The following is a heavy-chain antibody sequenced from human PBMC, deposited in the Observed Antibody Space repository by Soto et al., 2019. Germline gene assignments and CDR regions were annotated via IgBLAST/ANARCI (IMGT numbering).Heavy chain of an antibody. CDR1: GFTFSSYG. CDR3: ARIRGIGDDYGDLGVNTKRIDY. Sequence: GGSLRLSCAASGFTFSSYGMHWVRLAPGKGLEWVAVIWYDGSNKYYADSVKGRFTISRDNSKNTLYLQMNSLRAEDTAVYYCARIRGIGDDYGDLGVNTKRIDYWGQGTLVTVSS. J-gene: IGHJ4*02. V-gene: IGHV3-33*01. CDR2: IWYDGSNK. D-gene: IGHD4-17*01.